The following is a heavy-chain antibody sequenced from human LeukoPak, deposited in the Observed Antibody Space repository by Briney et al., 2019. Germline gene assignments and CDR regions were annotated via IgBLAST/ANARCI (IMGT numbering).Heavy chain of an antibody. V-gene: IGHV1-46*03. CDR3: AAHRGGYSPFYYYMDV. J-gene: IGHJ6*03. CDR2: INPSGGST. D-gene: IGHD3-22*01. CDR1: GYTFTSYY. Sequence: GASVKVSCKASGYTFTSYYMHWVRQAPGQGLEWMGIINPSGGSTSYAQKFQGRVTMTRDTSTSTVYMELSSLRSEDTAVYYCAAHRGGYSPFYYYMDVWGKGTTVTVSS.